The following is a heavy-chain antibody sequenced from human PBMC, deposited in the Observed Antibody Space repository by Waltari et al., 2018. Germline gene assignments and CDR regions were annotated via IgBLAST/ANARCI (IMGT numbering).Heavy chain of an antibody. D-gene: IGHD6-19*01. V-gene: IGHV4-39*07. CDR1: GGSIRSSSYY. CDR2: IYYSGRT. J-gene: IGHJ4*02. Sequence: QLQLQESGPGLVQPSETLSLTCTVSGGSIRSSSYYWGWIRQPPGKGLAWIGSIYYSGRTYYNPSHTSRVTISVDTSKNQFSLKLSSVTAADTAVYDWAITPRGRAVAGTRRIDYWGQGTLVTVAS. CDR3: AITPRGRAVAGTRRIDY.